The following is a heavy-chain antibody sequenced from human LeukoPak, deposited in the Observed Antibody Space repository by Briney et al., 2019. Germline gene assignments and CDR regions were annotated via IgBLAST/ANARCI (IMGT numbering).Heavy chain of an antibody. V-gene: IGHV3-23*01. Sequence: GGSLRLSCAASGFTFSSYAMSWVRQAPGKGLEWVSAISGSGGSTYYADSVKGRFTISRDNAKNSLYLQMNSLRAEDTAVYYCARDLHSSGWFDYWGQGTLVTVSS. CDR2: ISGSGGST. D-gene: IGHD6-19*01. J-gene: IGHJ4*02. CDR3: ARDLHSSGWFDY. CDR1: GFTFSSYA.